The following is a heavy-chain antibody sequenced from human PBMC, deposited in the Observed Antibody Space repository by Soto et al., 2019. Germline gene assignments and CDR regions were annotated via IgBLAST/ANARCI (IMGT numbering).Heavy chain of an antibody. V-gene: IGHV6-1*01. J-gene: IGHJ6*01. D-gene: IGHD3-10*01. CDR2: TSYRSKWYN. CDR1: GDSVSSTSAA. Sequence: PSPTLSLTCAISGDSVSSTSAAWNWIRQSPSRGLEWLGRTSYRSKWYNDYAGSVEGRITINPDTSKNQFSLQLNSVTPEDTAVYYCGEAFIGVKGMGVWGQGTTVTVSS. CDR3: GEAFIGVKGMGV.